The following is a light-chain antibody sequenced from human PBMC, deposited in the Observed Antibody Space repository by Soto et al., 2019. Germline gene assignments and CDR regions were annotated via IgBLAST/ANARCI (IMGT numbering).Light chain of an antibody. CDR3: QQYNSYSWT. Sequence: DIQMTQSPSTLSASVGDRVTITCRASQSISSWLAWYQQKPGKAPKLLIYKASIIESGVSSRFSGSGSWTEFTLTISSLQPDDLASYYCQQYNSYSWTFGQGTMVEIK. CDR1: QSISSW. J-gene: IGKJ1*01. CDR2: KAS. V-gene: IGKV1-5*03.